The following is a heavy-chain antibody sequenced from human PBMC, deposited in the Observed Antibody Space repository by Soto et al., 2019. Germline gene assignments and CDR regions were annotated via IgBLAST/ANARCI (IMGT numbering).Heavy chain of an antibody. CDR1: GGNFSSYA. CDR2: IIPIFGTA. D-gene: IGHD2-15*01. CDR3: ARDRAHCSGGSCYSSAVFDY. J-gene: IGHJ4*02. V-gene: IGHV1-69*13. Sequence: SLKASWKASGGNFSSYAISWVRKAHGQGLEWMGGIIPIFGTANYAQKFQGRVTITADESTSTAYMELSSLRSEDTAVYYCARDRAHCSGGSCYSSAVFDYWGQGTLVTVSS.